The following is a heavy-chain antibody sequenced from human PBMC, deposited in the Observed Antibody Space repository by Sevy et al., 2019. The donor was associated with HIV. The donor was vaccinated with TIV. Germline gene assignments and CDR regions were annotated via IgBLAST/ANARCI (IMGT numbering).Heavy chain of an antibody. V-gene: IGHV4-59*01. CDR3: ARAGSGPFNWFDP. Sequence: SETLSLTCTVSGGSISSYYWSWIRRPPAKGLEWIGYVYYSGSTNDNPSLNSRVTISVDTSKNQFSLKLSSVTAADTAVYYSARAGSGPFNWFDPWGQGTLVTVSS. D-gene: IGHD6-19*01. CDR2: VYYSGST. J-gene: IGHJ5*02. CDR1: GGSISSYY.